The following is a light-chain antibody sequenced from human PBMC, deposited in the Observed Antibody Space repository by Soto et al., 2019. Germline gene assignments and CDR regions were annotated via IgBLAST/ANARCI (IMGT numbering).Light chain of an antibody. J-gene: IGKJ2*02. Sequence: DIQMTQSPSSLSASVGDRVTITCRASQTISTYLNWYQQKPGKAPNLLIYAASRLQSGVPSRFSGSGSGTDFTLTISRLQPEDFASYYCQQSYSTPGTFGQGTQVEIK. CDR2: AAS. CDR1: QTISTY. V-gene: IGKV1-39*01. CDR3: QQSYSTPGT.